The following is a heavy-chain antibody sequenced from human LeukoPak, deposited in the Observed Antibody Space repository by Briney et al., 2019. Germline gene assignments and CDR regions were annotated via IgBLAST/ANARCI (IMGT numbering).Heavy chain of an antibody. D-gene: IGHD2-8*02. CDR1: GIIFSNYW. J-gene: IGHJ4*02. V-gene: IGHV3-74*01. Sequence: PGGSLRLSCAASGIIFSNYWMHWVRQAPGKGLVWVSRINSDGSSTSYADSVKGRFTISRDNAKNTLYLQMNSLRAEDTAVYYCARGVLLATFDYWGQGTLVTVSS. CDR3: ARGVLLATFDY. CDR2: INSDGSST.